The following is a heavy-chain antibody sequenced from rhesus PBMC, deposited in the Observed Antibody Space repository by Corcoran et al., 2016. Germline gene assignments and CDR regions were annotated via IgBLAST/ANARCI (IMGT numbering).Heavy chain of an antibody. J-gene: IGHJ4*01. CDR2: IYSSSGKS. D-gene: IGHD1-26*01. CDR3: ARVVGITQFDY. V-gene: IGHV4S12*01. Sequence: LTEWGPGRGQPWWPLSSTAPAPGASPGGASSFWTGPRHPPGKGLEWIWGIYSSSGKSYYTPSLKSRVTISKDTSKTQFSLKLSSVTAADTAVYYCARVVGITQFDYWGQGVLVTVSS. CDR1: GASPGGASSF.